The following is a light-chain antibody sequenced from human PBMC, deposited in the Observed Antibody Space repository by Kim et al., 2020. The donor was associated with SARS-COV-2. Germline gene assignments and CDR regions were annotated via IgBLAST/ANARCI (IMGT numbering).Light chain of an antibody. V-gene: IGKV3-11*01. CDR3: QQRKSWPLT. CDR2: DAS. J-gene: IGKJ4*01. Sequence: LSPGERATLSCRASQSVSTYLGWYQQKPGQAPRLLISDASNRATGIPARFSGSGSGTDFTLTIGSLESEDFAVYYCQQRKSWPLTFGGGTKVDIK. CDR1: QSVSTY.